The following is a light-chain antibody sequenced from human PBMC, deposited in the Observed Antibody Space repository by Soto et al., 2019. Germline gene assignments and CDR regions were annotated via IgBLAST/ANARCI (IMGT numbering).Light chain of an antibody. Sequence: QSALTQPASVSGSPGQSITISCSGTSSDFGGYNVVSWYQQHPGKAPKLIIYEGTKRPSGVSNRVSGSKSGNAASLTISGLQTEDEAEYYCCSYADTSTFWVVFGGGTKVTVL. J-gene: IGLJ3*02. CDR3: CSYADTSTFWVV. CDR2: EGT. CDR1: SSDFGGYNV. V-gene: IGLV2-23*03.